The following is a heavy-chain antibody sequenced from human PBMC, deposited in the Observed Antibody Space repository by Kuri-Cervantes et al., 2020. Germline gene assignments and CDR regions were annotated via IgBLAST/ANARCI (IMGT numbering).Heavy chain of an antibody. D-gene: IGHD3-10*01. J-gene: IGHJ4*02. CDR3: ARELGRGVISPYLDY. CDR2: LYSDGST. Sequence: GGSLRLSCAASGFTVSSNYMSWVRQAPGKGLEWVSVLYSDGSTYYADSVMGRFTISRDSSKNTLYLQMNSLRAEDTAVYYCARELGRGVISPYLDYWGQGTLVTVSS. V-gene: IGHV3-66*01. CDR1: GFTVSSNY.